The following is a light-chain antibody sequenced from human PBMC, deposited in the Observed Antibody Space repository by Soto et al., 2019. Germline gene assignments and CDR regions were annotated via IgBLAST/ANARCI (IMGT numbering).Light chain of an antibody. CDR1: NFGTKG. CDR2: NGR. Sequence: SYELTQPPSVSVAPGQTASITCGGDNFGTKGVHWYQQKPGQAPELVVYNGRDRPSGIPERFSGSHSGNTATLTITRVEAGDEADFYCQVRESPSDHSVVFGGGTQLTVL. V-gene: IGLV3-21*02. J-gene: IGLJ3*02. CDR3: QVRESPSDHSVV.